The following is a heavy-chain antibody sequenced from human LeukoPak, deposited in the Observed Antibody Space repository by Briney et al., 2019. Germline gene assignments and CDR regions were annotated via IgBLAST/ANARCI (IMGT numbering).Heavy chain of an antibody. Sequence: ASVKVSRKASGYTFTSYGISWVRQAPGQGLEWMGWISAYNGNTNYAQKLQGRVTMTTDTSTSTAYMELRSLRSDDTAVYYCARVPTYDSSGYYQYYFDYWGQGTLVTVSS. CDR1: GYTFTSYG. V-gene: IGHV1-18*01. J-gene: IGHJ4*02. CDR2: ISAYNGNT. CDR3: ARVPTYDSSGYYQYYFDY. D-gene: IGHD3-22*01.